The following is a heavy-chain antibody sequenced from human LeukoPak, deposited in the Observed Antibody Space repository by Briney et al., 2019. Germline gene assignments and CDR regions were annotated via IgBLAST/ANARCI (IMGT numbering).Heavy chain of an antibody. CDR3: ARSPYYYDSSGYYFDY. J-gene: IGHJ4*02. CDR1: GFTVSHNY. D-gene: IGHD3-22*01. Sequence: PGGSLRLSCAASGFTVSHNYMSWVRQAPGKGLEWGSVIYSGGGTYYADSVKGRFTISRDNSKNTLFLQMNNVRAEDTAVYYCARSPYYYDSSGYYFDYWGQGTLVTVSS. CDR2: IYSGGGT. V-gene: IGHV3-53*01.